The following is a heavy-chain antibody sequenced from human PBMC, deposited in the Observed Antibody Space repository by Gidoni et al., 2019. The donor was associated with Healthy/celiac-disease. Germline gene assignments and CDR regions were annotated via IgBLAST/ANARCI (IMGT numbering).Heavy chain of an antibody. V-gene: IGHV4-38-2*02. J-gene: IGHJ4*02. CDR1: VYSISSGYY. Sequence: QVQLQESGPGLVKPSEPLSLTCTVSVYSISSGYYWGWIRQPPGKGLEWIGSIYHRGSNYYNPSLKSRVTISVDTSKNQFSLKMSSVTAADTAVYYCARDLAATGLFDYWGQGTLVTVSS. D-gene: IGHD6-25*01. CDR3: ARDLAATGLFDY. CDR2: IYHRGSN.